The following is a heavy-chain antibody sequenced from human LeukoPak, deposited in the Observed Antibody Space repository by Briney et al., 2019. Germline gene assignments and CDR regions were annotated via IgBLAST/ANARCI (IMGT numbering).Heavy chain of an antibody. CDR2: IYYSGST. Sequence: SETKSLTCTVSGGSISSYYWSWIRQPPGKGLEWIGYIYYSGSTNYNPSLKSRVTISVDTSKNQFSLKLSSVTAADTAVYCCARGGGVIKGHWFDPWGQGTLVTVSS. CDR1: GGSISSYY. D-gene: IGHD3-10*01. J-gene: IGHJ5*02. V-gene: IGHV4-59*08. CDR3: ARGGGVIKGHWFDP.